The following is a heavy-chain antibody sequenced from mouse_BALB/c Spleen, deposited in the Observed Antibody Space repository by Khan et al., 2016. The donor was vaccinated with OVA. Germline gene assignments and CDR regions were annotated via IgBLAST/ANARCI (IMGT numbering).Heavy chain of an antibody. CDR1: GFTFSNYW. CDR3: THASGSAY. J-gene: IGHJ2*01. Sequence: EVKLEESGGGLVQPGGSMKLSCVASGFTFSNYWMNWVRQSSAKGLEWVAEIRLKSNNYATHSAESVKGRFTISRDDSKGSVYLQMNNLRAKDTGIYYYTHASGSAYWGQGTTLTVSS. D-gene: IGHD1-3*01. CDR2: IRLKSNNYAT. V-gene: IGHV6-6*02.